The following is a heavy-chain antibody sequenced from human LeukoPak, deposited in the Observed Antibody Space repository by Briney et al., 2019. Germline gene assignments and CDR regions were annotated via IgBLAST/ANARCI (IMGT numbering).Heavy chain of an antibody. D-gene: IGHD1-1*01. V-gene: IGHV1-2*02. Sequence: ASVKVSCKASGYTFTGYYMHWVRQAPGQGLEWMGWINPNSGGTNYAQKFQGRVTMTRDTSISTAYMELCRLRSDDTAVYYCATGPGTSGYYYYYYMDVWGKGTTVTVSS. J-gene: IGHJ6*03. CDR1: GYTFTGYY. CDR2: INPNSGGT. CDR3: ATGPGTSGYYYYYYMDV.